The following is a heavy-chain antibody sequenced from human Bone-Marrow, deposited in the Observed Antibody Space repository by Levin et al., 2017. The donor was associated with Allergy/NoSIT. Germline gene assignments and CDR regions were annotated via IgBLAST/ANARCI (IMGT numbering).Heavy chain of an antibody. D-gene: IGHD2-15*01. V-gene: IGHV3-30-3*01. CDR3: ARDPDLYVSGPFDS. Sequence: PGGSLRLSCAASGFTSNRYSMHWVRQAPGKGLEWVAVISPDGSNKYYGDSAEGRFTISRDNSKNTLYLHMNSLRPEDTAVYYCARDPDLYVSGPFDSWGQGTLVTVSS. CDR1: GFTSNRYS. J-gene: IGHJ4*02. CDR2: ISPDGSNK.